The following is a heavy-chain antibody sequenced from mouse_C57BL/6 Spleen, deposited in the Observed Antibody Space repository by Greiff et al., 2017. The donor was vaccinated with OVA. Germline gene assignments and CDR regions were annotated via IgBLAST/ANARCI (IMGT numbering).Heavy chain of an antibody. CDR3: ARESYGNYPFAY. CDR2: INPNNGGT. D-gene: IGHD2-1*01. J-gene: IGHJ3*01. Sequence: VQLQQSGPELVKPGASVKIPCKASGYTFTDYNMAWVKQSHGKSLEWIGDINPNNGGTIYNQKFKGKATLTVDKSSSTAYMELRSLTSEDTAVYYCARESYGNYPFAYWGQGTLVTVSA. CDR1: GYTFTDYN. V-gene: IGHV1-18*01.